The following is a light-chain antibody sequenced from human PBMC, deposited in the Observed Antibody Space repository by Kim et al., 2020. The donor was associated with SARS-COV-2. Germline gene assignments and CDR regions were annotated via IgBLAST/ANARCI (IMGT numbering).Light chain of an antibody. CDR1: SGHSNYA. CDR3: QTWGTGSWV. CDR2: VNGDGSH. J-gene: IGLJ3*02. Sequence: QPVLTQSPSASASLVASVKLTCTLSSGHSNYAIAWHQQQPEKGPRYLMKVNGDGSHIKGDGIPDRFSGSTSGAERYLTIYSVQSEDEADYYCQTWGTGSWVFGGGTQLTVL. V-gene: IGLV4-69*01.